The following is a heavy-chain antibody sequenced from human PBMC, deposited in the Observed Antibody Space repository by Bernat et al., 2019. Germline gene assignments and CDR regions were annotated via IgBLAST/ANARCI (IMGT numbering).Heavy chain of an antibody. V-gene: IGHV3-48*01. J-gene: IGHJ4*02. D-gene: IGHD3-16*01. CDR1: GFTFSAHG. Sequence: EVQLVESGGGLVQPGGSLRLSCVASGFTFSAHGMNWVRQAPGKGLEWLSYINTGSSPIHYADAVKGRFTISRDDAKNSLYLQMNSLRVEDTAVYYCARDPGGTIDFDCWGQGTLVTVSS. CDR3: ARDPGGTIDFDC. CDR2: INTGSSPI.